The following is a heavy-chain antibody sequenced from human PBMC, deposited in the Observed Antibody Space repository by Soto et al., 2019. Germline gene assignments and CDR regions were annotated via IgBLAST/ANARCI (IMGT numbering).Heavy chain of an antibody. J-gene: IGHJ4*02. D-gene: IGHD6-13*01. CDR3: ARDGIYSSSWYDY. CDR1: GFTFSSYA. CDR2: ISYDGSNK. V-gene: IGHV3-30-3*01. Sequence: QVQLVEPGGGVVQPGRSLRLSCAASGFTFSSYAMHWVRQAPGKGLEWVAVISYDGSNKYYADSVTGRFTISSDNSKNTLYLQMNRLRAEDTAVYYRARDGIYSSSWYDYWGQGTLVTVSS.